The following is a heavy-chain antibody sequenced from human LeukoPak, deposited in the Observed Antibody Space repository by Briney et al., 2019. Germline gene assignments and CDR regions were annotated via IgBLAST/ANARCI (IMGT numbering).Heavy chain of an antibody. J-gene: IGHJ4*02. CDR1: GFTFSSYG. CDR3: AKVGHYSSSWDFDY. V-gene: IGHV3-30*02. CDR2: IRYDGSNK. D-gene: IGHD6-13*01. Sequence: GGSLRLSCAASGFTFSSYGMHWVRQAPGKGLEWVAFIRYDGSNKYYADSVKGRFTISRDNSKNTLYLQMNSLRAEDTAVYYCAKVGHYSSSWDFDYWGQGTLVTVS.